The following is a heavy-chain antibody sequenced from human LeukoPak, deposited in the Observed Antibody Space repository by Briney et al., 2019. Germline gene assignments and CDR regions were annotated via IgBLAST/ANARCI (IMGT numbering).Heavy chain of an antibody. V-gene: IGHV4-39*02. CDR2: IYYSGNT. CDR1: GDSISSNSYF. Sequence: SETLSLTCTVSGDSISSNSYFWGWIRQSPGKGLEWIASIYYSGNTYYNPSLKSRVTISEDTSKNQFSLKLSSVTAADTAVYYCARERDLYYYGSGSYTSDWGQGTLVTVSS. D-gene: IGHD3-10*01. J-gene: IGHJ4*02. CDR3: ARERDLYYYGSGSYTSD.